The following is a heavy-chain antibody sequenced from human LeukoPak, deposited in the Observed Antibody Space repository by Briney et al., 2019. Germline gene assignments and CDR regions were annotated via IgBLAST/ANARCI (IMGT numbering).Heavy chain of an antibody. V-gene: IGHV3-9*01. Sequence: GGSLRLSCAASGFTFDDYAMHGVGQAPGKALEGVSGISWNSGNIGYADSVKGRFTISRDNAKNSLYLQMNSLRAEDTALYYCARAGSSGRVYYFDYWGQGTLVTVSS. J-gene: IGHJ4*02. CDR3: ARAGSSGRVYYFDY. CDR1: GFTFDDYA. D-gene: IGHD1-26*01. CDR2: ISWNSGNI.